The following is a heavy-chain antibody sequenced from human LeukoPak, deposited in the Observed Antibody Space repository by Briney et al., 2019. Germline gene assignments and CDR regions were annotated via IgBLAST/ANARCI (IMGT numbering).Heavy chain of an antibody. CDR3: ARKNGLDY. J-gene: IGHJ4*02. CDR1: GFIFSSYG. Sequence: GGSLRLSCAASGFIFSSYGMHWVREAPGKGLEWVAFIRYDGSNEYYADSVKGRFTISRDNAKNSLYLQMNSLRAEDTAVYYCARKNGLDYWGQGTLVTVSS. V-gene: IGHV3-30*02. CDR2: IRYDGSNE.